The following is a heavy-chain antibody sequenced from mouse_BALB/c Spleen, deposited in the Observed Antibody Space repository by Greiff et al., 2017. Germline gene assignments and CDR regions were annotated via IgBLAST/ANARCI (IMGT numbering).Heavy chain of an antibody. D-gene: IGHD2-1*01. Sequence: VQLKESGPGLVKPSQSLSLTCTVTGYSITSDYAWNWIRQFPGNKLEWMGYISYSGSTSYNPSLKSRISITRDTSKNQFFLQLNSVTTEDTATYYCARGGYYGNYLWFAYWGQGTLVTVSA. J-gene: IGHJ3*01. V-gene: IGHV3-2*02. CDR1: GYSITSDYA. CDR3: ARGGYYGNYLWFAY. CDR2: ISYSGST.